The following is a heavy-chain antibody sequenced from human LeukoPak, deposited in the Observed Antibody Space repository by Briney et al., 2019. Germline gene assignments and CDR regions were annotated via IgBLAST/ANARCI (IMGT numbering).Heavy chain of an antibody. J-gene: IGHJ4*02. CDR3: ARDGGGTYQDFDY. Sequence: ASVQVSCKASGYTFTDSSIHWVRQAPGQGLEWMGWINCDSGVTKYAEKFQGRVSMTRDTSISTAYMDLSRLTSDDTAIYYCARDGGGTYQDFDYWGQGTLVTVSS. D-gene: IGHD1-26*01. V-gene: IGHV1-2*02. CDR2: INCDSGVT. CDR1: GYTFTDSS.